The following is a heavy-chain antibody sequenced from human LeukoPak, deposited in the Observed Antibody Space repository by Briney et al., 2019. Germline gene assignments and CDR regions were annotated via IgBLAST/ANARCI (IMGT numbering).Heavy chain of an antibody. D-gene: IGHD5-12*01. CDR3: ARDSGYDSGFDY. V-gene: IGHV3-48*03. J-gene: IGHJ4*02. CDR2: ISSSGSTI. Sequence: PGGSLRLSCAASGFTFSSYEMNWVRQAPGKGLEWVSYISSSGSTIYYADSVKGRFTISRDNAKNSLYLQMNSLRPEDTAVYYCARDSGYDSGFDYWGQGTLVTVSS. CDR1: GFTFSSYE.